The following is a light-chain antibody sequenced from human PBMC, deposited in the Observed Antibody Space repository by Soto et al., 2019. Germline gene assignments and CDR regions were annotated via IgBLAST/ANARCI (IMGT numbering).Light chain of an antibody. J-gene: IGLJ2*01. V-gene: IGLV2-14*01. CDR1: RSDIGGYNY. CDR3: SAYRSSSHVV. Sequence: QSALTQPASVSGSPGQSITISCTGTRSDIGGYNYVSWYQQHPGKAPRLMVYEVSNRPSGVSNRFSGSKSGNTASLTISGLQAEDEADYYCSAYRSSSHVVFGGGTKLTVL. CDR2: EVS.